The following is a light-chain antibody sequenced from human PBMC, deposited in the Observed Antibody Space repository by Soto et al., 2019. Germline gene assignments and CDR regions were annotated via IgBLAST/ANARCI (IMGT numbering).Light chain of an antibody. CDR3: AAWDDSLNGYV. J-gene: IGLJ1*01. V-gene: IGLV1-44*01. CDR1: GSNIGSNT. CDR2: SNN. Sequence: QSVLTQPPSASGTPGQRVTISCSGSGSNIGSNTVSWYQQLPGTAPKVLIYSNNQRPSGVPDKFSGSNSGTSATLAISGLQSEDEADYFCAAWDDSLNGYVFGTGTKVTVL.